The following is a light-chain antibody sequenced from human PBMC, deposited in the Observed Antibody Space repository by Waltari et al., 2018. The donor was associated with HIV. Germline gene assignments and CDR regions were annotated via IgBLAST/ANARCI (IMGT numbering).Light chain of an antibody. Sequence: SFELTQPPSVSVSPGQTARITCSGDALARQYVYWYHQKPGQAPVVVIYKDTERPSGIPERFSGSSSGTTVTLTINGVQAEDEADYYCQSADTGGTRVFGSGTKVTVL. CDR1: ALARQY. CDR2: KDT. J-gene: IGLJ1*01. CDR3: QSADTGGTRV. V-gene: IGLV3-25*03.